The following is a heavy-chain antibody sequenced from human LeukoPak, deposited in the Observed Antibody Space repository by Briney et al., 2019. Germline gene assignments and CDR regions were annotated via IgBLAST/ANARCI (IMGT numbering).Heavy chain of an antibody. V-gene: IGHV3-7*01. D-gene: IGHD5-18*01. CDR2: IKEDGSDK. Sequence: GGSLRLSCAGSGFTFSSYWMSWVRQAPGRGLEWVANIKEDGSDKNYVDSMKGRFTISRDNAKNSLYLQMNSLRAEDTAVYYRARDAAYGYDRFDYWGQGTQVTVSS. CDR1: GFTFSSYW. CDR3: ARDAAYGYDRFDY. J-gene: IGHJ4*02.